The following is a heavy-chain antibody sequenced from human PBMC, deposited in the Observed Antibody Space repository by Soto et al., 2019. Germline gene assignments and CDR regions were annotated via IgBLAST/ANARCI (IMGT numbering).Heavy chain of an antibody. CDR2: ISFDGTHK. D-gene: IGHD2-2*01. Sequence: QQQLVESGGGVVQPGRSLRLSCEASGFSLNSYAIHWVRQAPGKGLEWVAVISFDGTHKYYGDSVKGRFSTSRDNSKNAVYLEMSRLTSNDAAVYYCGADCSSVVCYKHNGLDVWGQGTAVTVSA. V-gene: IGHV3-30*04. CDR3: GADCSSVVCYKHNGLDV. J-gene: IGHJ6*01. CDR1: GFSLNSYA.